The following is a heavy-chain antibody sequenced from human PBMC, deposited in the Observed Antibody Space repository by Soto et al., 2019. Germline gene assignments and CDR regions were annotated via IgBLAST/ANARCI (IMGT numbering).Heavy chain of an antibody. CDR1: GFTFRDYY. CDR2: ISISGSSI. CDR3: AKGPVADFWSGYYTAWFDP. V-gene: IGHV3-11*01. Sequence: GGSLRLSCAASGFTFRDYYMSWIRQAPGKGLEWISYISISGSSIYYADSVKGRFTISRDDAKNSLYLQMNSLRAEDTAVYYCAKGPVADFWSGYYTAWFDPWGQGTLVTVSS. J-gene: IGHJ5*02. D-gene: IGHD3-3*01.